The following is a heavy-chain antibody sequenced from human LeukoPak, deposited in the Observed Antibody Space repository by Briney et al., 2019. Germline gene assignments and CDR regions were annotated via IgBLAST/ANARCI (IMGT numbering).Heavy chain of an antibody. CDR2: ISSSSSYI. D-gene: IGHD6-13*01. CDR1: GFTFSSYS. Sequence: PGGSLRLSCAASGFTFSSYSMNWVRQAPGKGLEWVSSISSSSSYIYYADSVKGRFTISRDNAKNSLYLQMNSLRAEDTAVYYCAKEWSSSFRPGWFDPWGQGTLVTVSS. J-gene: IGHJ5*02. V-gene: IGHV3-21*01. CDR3: AKEWSSSFRPGWFDP.